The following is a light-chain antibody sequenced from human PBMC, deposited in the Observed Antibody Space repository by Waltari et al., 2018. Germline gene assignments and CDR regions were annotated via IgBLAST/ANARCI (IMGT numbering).Light chain of an antibody. J-gene: IGKJ1*01. CDR3: QQYNSYSWT. V-gene: IGKV1-5*03. CDR2: RAS. Sequence: DIQMTQCPSTLSASVGDRVTITCRASQAINIWLAWYQQKPGKAPKLLIYRASSLESGVPSRFSDSGSGTEFTLTISSLQPDDFATYYCQQYNSYSWTFGQGTKVEIK. CDR1: QAINIW.